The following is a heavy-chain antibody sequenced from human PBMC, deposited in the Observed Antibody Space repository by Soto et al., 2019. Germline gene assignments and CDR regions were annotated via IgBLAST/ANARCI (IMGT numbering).Heavy chain of an antibody. V-gene: IGHV1-69*13. CDR1: GGTLSSYA. J-gene: IGHJ5*02. CDR3: ARSDAGSWYQGWFDP. Sequence: EASVKVSCKASGGTLSSYAISWLRQAPGQGLEWMGGIIPIFGTANYAQKFQGRVTITADESTSTAYMELSSLRSEDTAVYYCARSDAGSWYQGWFDPWGQGTLVTVSS. CDR2: IIPIFGTA. D-gene: IGHD6-13*01.